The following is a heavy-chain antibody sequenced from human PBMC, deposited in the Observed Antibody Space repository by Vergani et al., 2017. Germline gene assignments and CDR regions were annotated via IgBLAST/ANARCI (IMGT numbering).Heavy chain of an antibody. Sequence: EVQLLESGGGLVQPGGSLRLSCAASGFTFSSYAMSWVRQAPGKGLEWVSAISGSGGSTYYADSVKGRFTISRDTSKNTLYLQMNSLRAEDTAVYYCAKSPLLIVVVPAAIFDPWGQGTLVTVSS. CDR1: GFTFSSYA. J-gene: IGHJ5*02. V-gene: IGHV3-23*01. D-gene: IGHD2-2*01. CDR2: ISGSGGST. CDR3: AKSPLLIVVVPAAIFDP.